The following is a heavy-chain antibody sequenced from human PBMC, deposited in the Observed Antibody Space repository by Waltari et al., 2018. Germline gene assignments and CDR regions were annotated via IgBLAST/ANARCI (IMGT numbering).Heavy chain of an antibody. Sequence: QVQLVQSGAEVKKPGSSVKVSCKASGGTFSSYAISWVRQAPGQGLEWMGGIIPILGIAKYAQKFQGRVTITADESTSTAYMELSSLRSEDTAVYYCASSDLDGTGTTPDPWGQGTLVTVSS. CDR3: ASSDLDGTGTTPDP. D-gene: IGHD1-7*01. J-gene: IGHJ5*02. CDR1: GGTFSSYA. V-gene: IGHV1-69*01. CDR2: IIPILGIA.